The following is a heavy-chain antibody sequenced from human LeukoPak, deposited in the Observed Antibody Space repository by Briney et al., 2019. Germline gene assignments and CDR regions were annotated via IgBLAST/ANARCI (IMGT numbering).Heavy chain of an antibody. CDR2: INRSGST. Sequence: SETLSLTCAVYGGSFSGYYWSWIRQPPGKGLEWIGEINRSGSTNYNPSLKSRVTISVDTSKNQLSLKLSSVTAADTAVYYCARGSGGSGSYYIGVRYNCFDPWGQGTLVTVSS. CDR1: GGSFSGYY. J-gene: IGHJ5*02. D-gene: IGHD3-10*01. CDR3: ARGSGGSGSYYIGVRYNCFDP. V-gene: IGHV4-34*01.